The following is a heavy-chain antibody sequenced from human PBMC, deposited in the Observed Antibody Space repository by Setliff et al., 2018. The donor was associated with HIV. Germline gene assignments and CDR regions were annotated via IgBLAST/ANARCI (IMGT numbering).Heavy chain of an antibody. CDR3: ARDGGSSGWYFVLGYSDY. V-gene: IGHV4-39*02. CDR1: GGSTDSGSYY. J-gene: IGHJ4*02. D-gene: IGHD6-19*01. Sequence: SETLSLTCTVSGGSTDSGSYYWAWIRQPPGKGLEWIGSMYYTGSTYYNPSLKSRVTISIDTSKNQFSLKLHFVTAADTAMYYCARDGGSSGWYFVLGYSDYWGPGTLVTVSS. CDR2: MYYTGST.